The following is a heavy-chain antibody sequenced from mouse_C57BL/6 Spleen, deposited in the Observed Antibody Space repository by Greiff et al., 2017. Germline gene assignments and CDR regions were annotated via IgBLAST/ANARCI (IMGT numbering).Heavy chain of an antibody. J-gene: IGHJ1*03. V-gene: IGHV1-81*01. D-gene: IGHD1-1*01. CDR3: ARSWVYYYGSSPYWYFDV. CDR1: GYTFTSYG. Sequence: VKLMESGAELARPGASVKLSCKASGYTFTSYGISWVKQRTGQGLEWIGEIYPRSGNTYYNEKFKGKATLTADKSSSTAYMELRSLTSEDSAVYFCARSWVYYYGSSPYWYFDVWGTGTTVTVSS. CDR2: IYPRSGNT.